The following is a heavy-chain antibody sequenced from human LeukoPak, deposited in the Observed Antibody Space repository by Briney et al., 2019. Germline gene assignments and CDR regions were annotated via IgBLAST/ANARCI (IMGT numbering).Heavy chain of an antibody. J-gene: IGHJ4*02. CDR1: GGTFSSYA. CDR3: ARAYGWRRDYLDY. Sequence: SVKVSCKASGGTFSSYAISWVRQAPGQELEWMGGIIPIFGTANYAQKFQGRVTITADESTSTAYMELSSLRSEDTAVYYCARAYGWRRDYLDYWGQGTLVTVSS. D-gene: IGHD3-10*01. CDR2: IIPIFGTA. V-gene: IGHV1-69*01.